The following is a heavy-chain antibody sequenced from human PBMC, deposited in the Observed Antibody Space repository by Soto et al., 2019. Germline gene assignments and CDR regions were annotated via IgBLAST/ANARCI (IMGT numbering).Heavy chain of an antibody. CDR3: ARVRATDYYYYGMDV. J-gene: IGHJ6*02. CDR1: GGTFSSYA. Sequence: SVKVSCKASGGTFSSYAISWVRQAPGQGLEWMGGIIPIFGIANYAQKFQGRVKITADESTSTAYMELSSLRSEDTAVYYCARVRATDYYYYGMDVWGQGTTVTVSS. V-gene: IGHV1-69*13. D-gene: IGHD1-26*01. CDR2: IIPIFGIA.